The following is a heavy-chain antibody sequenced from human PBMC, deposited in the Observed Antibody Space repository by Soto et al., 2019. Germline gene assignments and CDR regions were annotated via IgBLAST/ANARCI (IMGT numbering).Heavy chain of an antibody. Sequence: GGSLRLSCAASGFTFSSYGMHWVRQAPGKGLEWVAVISYDGSNKYYADSVKGRFTISRDNSKNTLYLQMNSLRAEDTAVYYCATEGEFTVTTVGDYYYRLDVWGQGTTVTVSS. CDR3: ATEGEFTVTTVGDYYYRLDV. CDR2: ISYDGSNK. D-gene: IGHD4-17*01. CDR1: GFTFSSYG. V-gene: IGHV3-30*03. J-gene: IGHJ6*02.